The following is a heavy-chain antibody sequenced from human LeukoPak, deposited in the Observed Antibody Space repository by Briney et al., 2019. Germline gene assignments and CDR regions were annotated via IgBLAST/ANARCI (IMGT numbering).Heavy chain of an antibody. CDR1: GVSSSSSY. Sequence: SETLSLTCTVSGVSSSSSYWSWIRQPPGKGLEWIGYIFYTGDSNHNPSFKSRVSISVDTSKNQFSLKLSSVTAADTAVYYCARRGRCSSTSCYRRLGMDVWGQGTTVTVSS. CDR2: IFYTGDS. D-gene: IGHD2-2*01. CDR3: ARRGRCSSTSCYRRLGMDV. V-gene: IGHV4-59*12. J-gene: IGHJ6*02.